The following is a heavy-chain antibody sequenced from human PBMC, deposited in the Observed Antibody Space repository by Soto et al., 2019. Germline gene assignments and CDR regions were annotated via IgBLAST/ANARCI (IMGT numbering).Heavy chain of an antibody. CDR3: ASLGRHG. J-gene: IGHJ6*02. V-gene: IGHV3-7*01. CDR1: GFTFSDSW. Sequence: XGSLRLSCSAAGFTFSDSWMDWARQVPGKGPDWVANINQDGSGKNYVDSVKGRFTISRDNAKNSLYLQMNSLRAEDTAVYYCASLGRHGWGQGTTVTVSS. CDR2: INQDGSGK. D-gene: IGHD3-16*01.